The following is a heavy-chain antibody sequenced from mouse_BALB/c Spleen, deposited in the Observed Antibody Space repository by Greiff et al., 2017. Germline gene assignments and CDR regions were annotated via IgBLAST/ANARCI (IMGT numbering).Heavy chain of an antibody. CDR2: INPSTGYT. V-gene: IGHV1-7*01. CDR1: GYTFTSYW. D-gene: IGHD1-1*01. CDR3: ARSPYYGSSFDF. J-gene: IGHJ2*01. Sequence: QVHVKQSGAELAKPGASVKMSCKASGYTFTSYWMHWVKQRPGQGLEWIGYINPSTGYTEYNQKFKDKATLTADKSSSTAYMQLSSLTSEDSAVYYCARSPYYGSSFDFWGQGTTLTVSS.